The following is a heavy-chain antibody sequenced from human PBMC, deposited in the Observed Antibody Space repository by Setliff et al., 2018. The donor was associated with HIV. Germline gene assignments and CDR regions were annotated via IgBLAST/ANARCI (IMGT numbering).Heavy chain of an antibody. CDR2: IYPSTSA. CDR1: GGSIGGYS. CDR3: ARRPMVRGLGRYYFDY. Sequence: SETLSLTCSVSGGSIGGYSWGWIRQSPGKGLEWIGYIYPSTSANYNPSLKSRVRILLDTSKNQFSLRLTSVTAADTAVYFCARRPMVRGLGRYYFDYWGQGTLVTVSS. V-gene: IGHV4-4*09. D-gene: IGHD3-10*01. J-gene: IGHJ4*02.